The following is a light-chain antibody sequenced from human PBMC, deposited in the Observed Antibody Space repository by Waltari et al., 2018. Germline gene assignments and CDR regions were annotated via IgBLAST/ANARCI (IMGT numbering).Light chain of an antibody. Sequence: DIQMTQPPSSLSAAFGGTVTITSRASQRIYNYLNWYQQKPGKAPKLLISAASTLQSRVPSRFSGSGACTDVILSISSLQPEDFATVYCQQSYNNFAFTFGRGTKVDIK. J-gene: IGKJ3*01. V-gene: IGKV1-39*01. CDR1: QRIYNY. CDR2: AAS. CDR3: QQSYNNFAFT.